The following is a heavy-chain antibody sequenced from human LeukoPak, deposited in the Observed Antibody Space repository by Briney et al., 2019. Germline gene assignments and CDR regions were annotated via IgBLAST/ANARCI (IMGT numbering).Heavy chain of an antibody. D-gene: IGHD6-13*01. V-gene: IGHV3-11*04. CDR2: ISSSATTT. CDR1: GFTFSDYY. J-gene: IGHJ4*02. Sequence: PGGSLRLSCAASGFTFSDYYMNWIRQAPGKGLEWVSYISSSATTTYYADSVKGRFTISRDNAKKSLYLQMNSLRSEDTAVYYCARDHSSSWNYFDYWGQGTLVTVSS. CDR3: ARDHSSSWNYFDY.